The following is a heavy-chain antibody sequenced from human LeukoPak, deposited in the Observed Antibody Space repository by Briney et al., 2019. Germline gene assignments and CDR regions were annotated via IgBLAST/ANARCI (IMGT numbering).Heavy chain of an antibody. V-gene: IGHV3-74*01. J-gene: IGHJ1*01. CDR1: GFTFGRYW. Sequence: PGGSLRLSCAASGFTFGRYWMHWVRQAPGKGLVWVSRINNEGSTTHYADSVKGRFTISRDNAKNTLYLQMNSLRAEDTAVYYCAGGGSIEVAGYWGQGTLVTVSS. D-gene: IGHD6-19*01. CDR2: INNEGSTT. CDR3: AGGGSIEVAGY.